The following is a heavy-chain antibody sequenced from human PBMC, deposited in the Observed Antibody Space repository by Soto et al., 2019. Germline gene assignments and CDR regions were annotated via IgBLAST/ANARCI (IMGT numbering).Heavy chain of an antibody. V-gene: IGHV4-59*08. CDR1: GGSITSAY. CDR3: ARHSYDYGPPDY. Sequence: SETLSLTCSVSGGSITSAYWSWIRQPPGKGLEWIGYIFYSGAVKYNPSLSSRLTISIDRSKIQFSLRLNSVTAADTAVYYCARHSYDYGPPDYWGQGTLVTVSS. CDR2: IFYSGAV. J-gene: IGHJ4*02. D-gene: IGHD3-10*01.